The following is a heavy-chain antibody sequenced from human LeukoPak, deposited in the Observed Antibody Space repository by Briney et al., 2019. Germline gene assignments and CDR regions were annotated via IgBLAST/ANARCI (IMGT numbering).Heavy chain of an antibody. D-gene: IGHD6-13*01. CDR3: ARDHSSSSQLLDY. Sequence: ASVKVSCKTSGYSFTTYGVTWVRQAPRQELEWMGWISAYNGDTNYAQKFQGRFTMTTDTSTSTANMELRSLRSDDTAVYYCARDHSSSSQLLDYWGQGTLVTISS. J-gene: IGHJ4*02. CDR1: GYSFTTYG. CDR2: ISAYNGDT. V-gene: IGHV1-18*01.